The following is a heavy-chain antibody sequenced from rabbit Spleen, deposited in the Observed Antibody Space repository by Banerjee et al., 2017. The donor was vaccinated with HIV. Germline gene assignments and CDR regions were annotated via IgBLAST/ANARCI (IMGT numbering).Heavy chain of an antibody. J-gene: IGHJ4*01. CDR1: GFSFSGNYW. V-gene: IGHV1S45*01. CDR3: ARDVTDNNKRVYFNL. Sequence: QEQLVESGGDLVKPEGSLTLTCTASGFSFSGNYWICWVRQAPGKGLEYIACIYAGSSGTTFYASWAKGRFTISKASSTTVTLQMPSLTAADTATYFCARDVTDNNKRVYFNLWGQGTLVTVS. CDR2: IYAGSSGTT. D-gene: IGHD4-1*01.